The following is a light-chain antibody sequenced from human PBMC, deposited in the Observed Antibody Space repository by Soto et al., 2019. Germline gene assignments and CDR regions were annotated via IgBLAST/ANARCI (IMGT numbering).Light chain of an antibody. J-gene: IGLJ3*02. Sequence: QSVLTQPPSVSGAPGQRVTISCTGSSANIGRGYDVHWYQQVPGSAPRLLLSGDNTRPSGVPDRFSVSRSGTSASLAITGLQAEDEADYYCQTFDSSLTISWVFGGGTKLTVL. CDR2: GDN. CDR3: QTFDSSLTISWV. CDR1: SANIGRGYD. V-gene: IGLV1-40*01.